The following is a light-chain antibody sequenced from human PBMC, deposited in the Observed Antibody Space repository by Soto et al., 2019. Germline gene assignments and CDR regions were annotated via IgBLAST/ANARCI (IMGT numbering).Light chain of an antibody. V-gene: IGLV2-14*01. Sequence: QSALTQPASVSGSPGQSITISCTETSSDLGGYNYVSWYRQHPGKAPRLMIYDVSDRPSGVSNRFSGSKSGNTASLTISGLQAEDEADYYCSSYTSSSTVVFGGGTKLTVL. CDR3: SSYTSSSTVV. CDR1: SSDLGGYNY. CDR2: DVS. J-gene: IGLJ2*01.